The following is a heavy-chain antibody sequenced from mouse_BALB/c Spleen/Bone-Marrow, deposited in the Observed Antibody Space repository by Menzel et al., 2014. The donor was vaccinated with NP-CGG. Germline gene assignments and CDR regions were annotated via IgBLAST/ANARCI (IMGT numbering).Heavy chain of an antibody. D-gene: IGHD3-1*01. CDR1: GYKFTSYW. V-gene: IGHV1-55*01. J-gene: IGHJ3*01. CDR3: ARLSQLGLLAY. CDR2: IYPGSGST. Sequence: VQLVESGAELVKPGTSVKLSCKASGYKFTSYWINWVKLRPGQGLEWIGDIYPGSGSTNYNEKFKSKATLNVDTSSSTANMQLSILASEDTALYYCARLSQLGLLAYWGQGTLVTVSA.